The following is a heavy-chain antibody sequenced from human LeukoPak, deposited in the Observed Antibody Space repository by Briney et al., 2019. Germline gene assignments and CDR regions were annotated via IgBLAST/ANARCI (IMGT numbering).Heavy chain of an antibody. J-gene: IGHJ4*02. CDR2: MNPNSGNT. CDR1: GYTFTSYD. D-gene: IGHD1-26*01. Sequence: ASVTVSCKASGYTFTSYDINWVRQATGQGLEWMGWMNPNSGNTGYAQKFQGRVTMTRNTSISTAYMELSSLRSEDTAVYYCARARVSGSSYYFDYWGQGTLVTVSS. V-gene: IGHV1-8*01. CDR3: ARARVSGSSYYFDY.